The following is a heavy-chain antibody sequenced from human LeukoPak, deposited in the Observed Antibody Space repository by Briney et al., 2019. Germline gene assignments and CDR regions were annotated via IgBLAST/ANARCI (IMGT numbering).Heavy chain of an antibody. CDR3: ARIALEYCSGGSCYSGAFDI. Sequence: SETLSLTCAVSGGSISSSNWWSWVRQPPGKGLEWIGEIYHSGSTNYNPSLKSRVTISVDKSKNQFSLKLSSVTAADTAVYYCARIALEYCSGGSCYSGAFDIWGQGTMVTVSS. J-gene: IGHJ3*02. CDR1: GGSISSSNW. D-gene: IGHD2-15*01. V-gene: IGHV4-4*02. CDR2: IYHSGST.